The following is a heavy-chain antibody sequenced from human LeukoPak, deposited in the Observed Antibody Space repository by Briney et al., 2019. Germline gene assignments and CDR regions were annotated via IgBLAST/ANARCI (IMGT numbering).Heavy chain of an antibody. CDR2: TNWNGGST. J-gene: IGHJ4*02. Sequence: PGGSLRLSCAASGFTFDDYGMSWVRQAPGKGLEWVSGTNWNGGSTGYADSVKGRFTISRDNAKNSLYLQMNSLRAEDTALYHCARSYDSSGYYYGYFDYWGQGTLVTVSS. CDR3: ARSYDSSGYYYGYFDY. V-gene: IGHV3-20*01. D-gene: IGHD3-22*01. CDR1: GFTFDDYG.